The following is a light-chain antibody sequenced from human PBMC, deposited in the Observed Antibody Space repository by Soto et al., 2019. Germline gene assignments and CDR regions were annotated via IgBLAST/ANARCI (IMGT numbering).Light chain of an antibody. CDR1: NIGSKG. J-gene: IGLJ2*01. V-gene: IGLV3-21*04. Sequence: SYELTQPPSESVAPGKTARITCGGNNIGSKGVHWYQQKPGQAPVLVIYYNTDRPSGIPERFSGSNSGNTATLTISRVEAGDEADYYCQVWDSSNDHVIFGGGTKLTVL. CDR3: QVWDSSNDHVI. CDR2: YNT.